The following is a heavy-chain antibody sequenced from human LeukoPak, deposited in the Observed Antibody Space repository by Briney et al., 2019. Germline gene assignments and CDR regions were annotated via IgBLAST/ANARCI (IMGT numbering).Heavy chain of an antibody. V-gene: IGHV4-34*01. CDR3: ARGPSTTFDY. CDR2: INHSGST. J-gene: IGHJ4*02. D-gene: IGHD2/OR15-2a*01. CDR1: GGSFSGYY. Sequence: SETLSLTCAVYGGSFSGYYWSWIRQPPGKGLEWIGEINHSGSTNYNPSLKSRVSISVDTSKNQFSLKLSSVTAADTAVYYCARGPSTTFDYWGQGTLVTVSS.